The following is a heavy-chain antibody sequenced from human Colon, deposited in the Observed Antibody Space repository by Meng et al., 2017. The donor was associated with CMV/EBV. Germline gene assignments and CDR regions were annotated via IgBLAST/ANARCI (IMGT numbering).Heavy chain of an antibody. D-gene: IGHD3-10*01. J-gene: IGHJ4*02. CDR1: GFSFSSHG. Sequence: GESLKISCITSGFSFSSHGMHWVRQAPGKGLEWVAFISHDETYKHYSDSVRGRFTLSRDNSRNTLYLQMNSVKVADTAVYYCAGDQFYYFDYWGQGTLVTVSS. V-gene: IGHV3-30*02. CDR2: ISHDETYK. CDR3: AGDQFYYFDY.